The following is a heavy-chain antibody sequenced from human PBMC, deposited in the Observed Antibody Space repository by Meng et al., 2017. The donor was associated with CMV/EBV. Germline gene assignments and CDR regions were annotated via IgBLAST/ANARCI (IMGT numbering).Heavy chain of an antibody. CDR1: GGTFSSYT. J-gene: IGHJ4*02. Sequence: ASGGTFSSYTISWVRQAPGQGLEWMGRIIPILGIANYAQKFQGRVTITADKSTSTAYMELSSLRSEDTAVYYCAGGSSRYLEPPDDYWGQGTLVTVSS. D-gene: IGHD3-22*01. V-gene: IGHV1-69*02. CDR3: AGGSSRYLEPPDDY. CDR2: IIPILGIA.